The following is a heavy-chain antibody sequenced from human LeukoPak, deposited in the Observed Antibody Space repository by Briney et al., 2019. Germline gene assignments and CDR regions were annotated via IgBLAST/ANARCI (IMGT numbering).Heavy chain of an antibody. CDR3: AKDENYYYGSGSYPDY. D-gene: IGHD3-10*01. CDR1: GFTFDDYA. V-gene: IGHV3-9*01. CDR2: ISWNSGSI. J-gene: IGHJ4*02. Sequence: GGSLRLSCAASGFTFDDYAMHWVRQAPGKGLEWVSGISWNSGSIGYAASVKGRSPVSRDNAKNSLYLQMNSLRAEDTALYYCAKDENYYYGSGSYPDYWGQGTLVTVSS.